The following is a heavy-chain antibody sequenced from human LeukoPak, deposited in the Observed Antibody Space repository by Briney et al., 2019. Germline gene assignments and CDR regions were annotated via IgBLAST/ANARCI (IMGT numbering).Heavy chain of an antibody. D-gene: IGHD2-15*01. CDR3: ARAPAGLGYCSGGSCYSGFLFDY. CDR2: IIPILGIA. Sequence: GASVKVSCKASGGTFSSYAISWVRQAPGQGLEWMGRIIPILGIANYAQKFQGRVTITADKSTSTAYMELSSLRSEDTAVYYCARAPAGLGYCSGGSCYSGFLFDYWGQGTLVTVSS. J-gene: IGHJ4*02. CDR1: GGTFSSYA. V-gene: IGHV1-69*04.